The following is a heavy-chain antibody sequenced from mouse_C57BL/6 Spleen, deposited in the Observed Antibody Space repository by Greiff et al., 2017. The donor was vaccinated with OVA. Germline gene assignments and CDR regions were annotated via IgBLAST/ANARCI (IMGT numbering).Heavy chain of an antibody. CDR3: APTGTDYYFDD. CDR2: IHPSDSDT. J-gene: IGHJ2*01. V-gene: IGHV1-74*01. CDR1: GYTFTRSW. D-gene: IGHD4-1*02. Sequence: QVQLQQPGAELVKPGASVKVSCKASGYTFTRSWMHWVKQRPGQGLEWIGRIHPSDSDTNYNQKFKGKATLTVDKSSSTAYMQLSSLTSEDSAAYYCAPTGTDYYFDDWGQGTTLTVSS.